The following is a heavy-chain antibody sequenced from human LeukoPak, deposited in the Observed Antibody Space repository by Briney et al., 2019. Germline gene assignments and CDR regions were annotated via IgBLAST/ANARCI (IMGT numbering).Heavy chain of an antibody. J-gene: IGHJ4*02. CDR2: ITASGTAM. Sequence: PGGSLRLSCAASGFTFSSYSMNWVRQAPGKGLEWVSHITASGTAMFYADSVKGRFTISRDNAKNSLYLQMNSLRDEDTAVYYCASRGGYRFDYWGPGTLVNVSS. CDR3: ASRGGYRFDY. V-gene: IGHV3-48*02. D-gene: IGHD1-26*01. CDR1: GFTFSSYS.